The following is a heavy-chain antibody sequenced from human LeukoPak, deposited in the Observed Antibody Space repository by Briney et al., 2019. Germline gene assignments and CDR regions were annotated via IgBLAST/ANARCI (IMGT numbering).Heavy chain of an antibody. V-gene: IGHV3-30*04. Sequence: PGGSLRLSCAASEFTFSSYAMHWVRQAPGKGLEWVAVISYDGSNKYYADSVKGRFTISRDNAKNSLYLQMNSLRAEDTALYYCARSSIAATSEDYWGQGTLVTVSS. CDR1: EFTFSSYA. D-gene: IGHD6-13*01. J-gene: IGHJ4*02. CDR3: ARSSIAATSEDY. CDR2: ISYDGSNK.